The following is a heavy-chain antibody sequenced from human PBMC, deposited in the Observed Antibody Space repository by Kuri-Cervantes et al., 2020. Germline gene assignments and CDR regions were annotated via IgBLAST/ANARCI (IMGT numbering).Heavy chain of an antibody. D-gene: IGHD2-15*01. J-gene: IGHJ6*03. CDR3: ARVRSAFSFYYYMDV. CDR1: GGTFSSYA. V-gene: IGHV1-18*01. Sequence: ASVKVSCKASGGTFSSYAISWVRQAPGQGLEWMGWISAYNGNTNYAQKLQGRVTMTTDTSTSTAYMELRSLKSDDTAVYYCARVRSAFSFYYYMDVWGTGTTVTVSS. CDR2: ISAYNGNT.